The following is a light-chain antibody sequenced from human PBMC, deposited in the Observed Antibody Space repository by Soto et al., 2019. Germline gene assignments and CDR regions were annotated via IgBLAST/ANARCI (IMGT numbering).Light chain of an antibody. CDR2: GAS. CDR3: QQYSNWPPWT. J-gene: IGKJ1*01. Sequence: EVVMTQSPATLSVSPGERATLSCRASENINNRLAWYQQTPGQAPRLLIYGASTRATGIPDRFSGSGSGTEFTLTIGSLQSDDFAAYYCQQYSNWPPWTFGQGTKVEIK. CDR1: ENINNR. V-gene: IGKV3-15*01.